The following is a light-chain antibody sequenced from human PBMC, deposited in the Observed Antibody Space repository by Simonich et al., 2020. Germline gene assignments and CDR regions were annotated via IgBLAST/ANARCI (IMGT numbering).Light chain of an antibody. V-gene: IGKV3-11*01. CDR3: QQRSNWPLT. J-gene: IGKJ4*01. CDR2: DAS. CDR1: QSVSSY. Sequence: EIVLTQSPATLSLSPGERATLSCRASQSVSSYLAWYQQKPGQAPRRLIYDASNRAPGIPARFSGSGSGTDFTLTLSSLEPEDFAVYYCQQRSNWPLTFGGGTKVEIK.